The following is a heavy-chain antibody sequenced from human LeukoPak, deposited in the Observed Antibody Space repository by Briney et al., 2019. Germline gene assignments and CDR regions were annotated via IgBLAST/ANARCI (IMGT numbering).Heavy chain of an antibody. CDR1: GYSFTSYW. J-gene: IGHJ3*02. D-gene: IGHD2-2*01. Sequence: GESLKISCKGSGYSFTSYWIGWVRQMPGKGLEWMGIIYPGDSDTRYSPSFQGQVTISADKSISTAYLQWSSLKASDTAMYYCARGDIVVVPAATVGNAFDIWGQGTMVTVSS. CDR2: IYPGDSDT. V-gene: IGHV5-51*01. CDR3: ARGDIVVVPAATVGNAFDI.